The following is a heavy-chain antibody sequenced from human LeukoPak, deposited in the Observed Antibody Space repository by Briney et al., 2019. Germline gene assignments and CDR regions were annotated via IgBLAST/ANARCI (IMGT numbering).Heavy chain of an antibody. CDR1: GGTFSSYA. D-gene: IGHD1-26*01. CDR3: ARGSPRWELPTHFDY. CDR2: IIPIFGTA. J-gene: IGHJ4*02. Sequence: SVKVSCKASGGTFSSYAISWVRQAPGQGLEWMGGIIPIFGTANYAQKFQGRVTITADESTSTAYMELSSLRSEDTAVYYCARGSPRWELPTHFDYWSQGTLVTVSS. V-gene: IGHV1-69*13.